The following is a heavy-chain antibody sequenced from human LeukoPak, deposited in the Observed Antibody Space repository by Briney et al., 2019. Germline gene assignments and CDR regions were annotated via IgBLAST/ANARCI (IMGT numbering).Heavy chain of an antibody. Sequence: SETLSLTCAVSGGSISSSNWWSWVRQPPGKGLEWIGEIYHSGSTNYNPSLKSRVTISVDTSKNQFSLKLSSVTAADTAVYYCARGGLGHFDYWGQGTLVTVSS. CDR3: ARGGLGHFDY. CDR1: GGSISSSNW. CDR2: IYHSGST. J-gene: IGHJ4*02. D-gene: IGHD3-16*01. V-gene: IGHV4-4*02.